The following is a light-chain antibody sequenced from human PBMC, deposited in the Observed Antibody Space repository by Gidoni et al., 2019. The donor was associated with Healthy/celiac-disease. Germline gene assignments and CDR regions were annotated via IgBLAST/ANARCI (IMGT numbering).Light chain of an antibody. J-gene: IGKJ4*01. Sequence: EIVLTQSPATLSLSPGERATLSCRASQSVSIYLAWYQQKPGQAPRLLIYDASTRATGIPARFSGSGSGTDFTLTISSLEPEDFAVYYCQQRSNWPPALTFXGXTKVEIK. CDR2: DAS. V-gene: IGKV3-11*01. CDR1: QSVSIY. CDR3: QQRSNWPPALT.